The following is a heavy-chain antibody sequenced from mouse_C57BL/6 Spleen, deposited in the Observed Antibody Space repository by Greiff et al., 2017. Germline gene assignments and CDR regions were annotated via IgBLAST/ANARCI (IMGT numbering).Heavy chain of an antibody. J-gene: IGHJ4*01. CDR3: TTLYYGSLYYAMDY. Sequence: VQLQQSGAELVRPGASVKLSCTASGFNIKDDYMHWVKQRPEQGLEWIGWIDPANGDTEYASKFQGKATITADTSSNTAYLQLSSLTSEDTAVYYCTTLYYGSLYYAMDYWGQGTSVTVSS. D-gene: IGHD1-1*01. CDR2: IDPANGDT. V-gene: IGHV14-4*01. CDR1: GFNIKDDY.